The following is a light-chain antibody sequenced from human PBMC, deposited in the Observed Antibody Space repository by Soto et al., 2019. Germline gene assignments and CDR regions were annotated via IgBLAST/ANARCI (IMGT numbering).Light chain of an antibody. CDR2: WAS. V-gene: IGKV4-1*01. J-gene: IGKJ2*01. CDR1: QRLLYSSNNENY. Sequence: DTVMTQSPDSLAVSLGERATINCKSSQRLLYSSNNENYLAWYQQKPGQPPQLLIYWASTREYGVPDRFSGSGSGTDFTLTISSLKAEDVAVYYCQQYYSAPYTFGQGTKLEIK. CDR3: QQYYSAPYT.